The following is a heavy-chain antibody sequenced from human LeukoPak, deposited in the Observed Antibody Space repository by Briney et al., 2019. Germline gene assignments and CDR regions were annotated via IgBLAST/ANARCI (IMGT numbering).Heavy chain of an antibody. CDR1: GFTFSSYA. CDR2: ISGSGGST. CDR3: ATLIWELWFGDLVDAFDI. Sequence: GGSLRLSCAASGFTFSSYAMSWVRQAPGKGLEWVSAISGSGGSTYYADSVRGRFTISRDNSKNTLYLQMNSLRAEDTAVYYCATLIWELWFGDLVDAFDIWGQGTMVTVSS. J-gene: IGHJ3*02. V-gene: IGHV3-23*01. D-gene: IGHD3-10*01.